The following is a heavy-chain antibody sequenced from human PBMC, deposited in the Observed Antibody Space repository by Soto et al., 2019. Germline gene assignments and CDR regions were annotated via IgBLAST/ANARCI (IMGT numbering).Heavy chain of an antibody. CDR2: IYHSGST. V-gene: IGHV4-30-2*01. CDR3: ARADTSSSGWYEGFDY. J-gene: IGHJ4*02. CDR1: GGSISSGGYS. Sequence: PSETLSLTCAVSGGSISSGGYSWSWIRQPPGKGLEWIGYIYHSGSTYYNPSLKSRVTISVDRSKNQFSLKLSSVTAADTAVYYCARADTSSSGWYEGFDYWGQGTLVTVSS. D-gene: IGHD6-19*01.